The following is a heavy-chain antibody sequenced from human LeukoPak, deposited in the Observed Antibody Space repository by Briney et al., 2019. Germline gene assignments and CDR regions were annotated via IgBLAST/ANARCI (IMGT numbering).Heavy chain of an antibody. V-gene: IGHV1-69*04. J-gene: IGHJ6*02. CDR3: AREEVDTAMVPPPPYYYYGMDV. CDR1: GGTFSSYA. D-gene: IGHD5-18*01. Sequence: ASVKVSCKASGGTFSSYAISWVRQAPGQGLEWMGRIIPILGIPNYAQKFQGRVTITADKSTSTAYMELSSLISEDTAVYYCAREEVDTAMVPPPPYYYYGMDVWGQGTTVTVSS. CDR2: IIPILGIP.